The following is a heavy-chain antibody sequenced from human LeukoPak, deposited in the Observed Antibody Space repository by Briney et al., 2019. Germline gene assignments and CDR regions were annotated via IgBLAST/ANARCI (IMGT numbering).Heavy chain of an antibody. CDR2: IIPIFGTA. CDR3: ARDGSRYCSGGSCYSGAGWFDP. CDR1: GGTFSSYA. J-gene: IGHJ5*02. D-gene: IGHD2-15*01. V-gene: IGHV1-69*01. Sequence: GSSVKVSCTSSGGTFSSYAISWVRQAPGQGLEWMGGIIPIFGTANYAQKFPGRVTITADESTSTAYMELSSLRSEDTAVYYCARDGSRYCSGGSCYSGAGWFDPWGQGALVTVSS.